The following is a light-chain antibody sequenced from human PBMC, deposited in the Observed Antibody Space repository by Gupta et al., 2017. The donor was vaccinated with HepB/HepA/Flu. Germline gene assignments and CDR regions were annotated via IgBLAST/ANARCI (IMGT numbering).Light chain of an antibody. V-gene: IGLV2-8*01. J-gene: IGLJ3*02. CDR2: EVN. CDR1: SSDVGGYKY. CDR3: SSYAGSNNWV. Sequence: QSALTQPPSASGSPGQSVTISCTGTSSDVGGYKYVSWHQQHPGKAPKLMIYEVNKRPAGVPARFSGSKSGNTASLTVSGRQAEDEADYYCSSYAGSNNWVFGGGTKLTVL.